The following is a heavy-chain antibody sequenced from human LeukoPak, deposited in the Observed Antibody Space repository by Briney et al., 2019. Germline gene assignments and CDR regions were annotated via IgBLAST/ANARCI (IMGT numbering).Heavy chain of an antibody. D-gene: IGHD3-9*01. Sequence: SVKVSCKASGGTYSSYAISWVRQAPGQGLEWMGGIIPIFGTANYAQKLQGRVTMTTDTSTSTAYMELRSLRSDDTAVYYCARGPRYYYYYYMDVWGKGTTVTVSS. J-gene: IGHJ6*03. CDR2: IIPIFGTA. CDR1: GGTYSSYA. V-gene: IGHV1-69*05. CDR3: ARGPRYYYYYYMDV.